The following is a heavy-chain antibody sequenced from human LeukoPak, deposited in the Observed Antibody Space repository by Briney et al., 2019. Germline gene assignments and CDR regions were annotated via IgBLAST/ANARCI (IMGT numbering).Heavy chain of an antibody. Sequence: SQTLSLTCAISVYSVSSNSAAWNWIRQSPSRGLEWLVRTYYRSKWYNDYAVSVKSRITINPDTSKNQFSLHLNSVTPEDTAVYYCAKDVAGAFFAFDIWGQGTMVTVSS. CDR1: VYSVSSNSAA. CDR2: TYYRSKWYN. J-gene: IGHJ3*02. D-gene: IGHD3-10*01. CDR3: AKDVAGAFFAFDI. V-gene: IGHV6-1*01.